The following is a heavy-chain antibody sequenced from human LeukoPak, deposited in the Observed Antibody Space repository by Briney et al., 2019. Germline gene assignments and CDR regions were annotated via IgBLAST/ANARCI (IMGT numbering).Heavy chain of an antibody. D-gene: IGHD3-9*01. J-gene: IGHJ4*02. CDR3: ARDIAYDILTGALDY. CDR1: GFTFSSYA. Sequence: GGSLRLSCAASGFTFSSYATHWVRPAPGKGLEYVSAISSNGGSTYYANSVKGRFTISRDNSKNTLYLQMGSLRAEDMAVYYCARDIAYDILTGALDYWGQGTLVTVSS. V-gene: IGHV3-64*01. CDR2: ISSNGGST.